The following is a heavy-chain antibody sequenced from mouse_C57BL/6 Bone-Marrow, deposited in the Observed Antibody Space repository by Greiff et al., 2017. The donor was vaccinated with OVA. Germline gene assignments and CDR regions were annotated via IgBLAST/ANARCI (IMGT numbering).Heavy chain of an antibody. CDR2: IRNKPNGSTT. Sequence: EVQGVESGGGLVQPGDSLSLSCAASGFTFTNYYMRWVRQPPGKALEWLAFIRNKPNGSTTEYSASVKGRFTLSRDNSQSILYLQMNALRAEDSATYYCARYKGRVAVDYFDYWGQGTALTVSS. V-gene: IGHV7-3*01. J-gene: IGHJ2*01. D-gene: IGHD1-1*01. CDR1: GFTFTNYY. CDR3: ARYKGRVAVDYFDY.